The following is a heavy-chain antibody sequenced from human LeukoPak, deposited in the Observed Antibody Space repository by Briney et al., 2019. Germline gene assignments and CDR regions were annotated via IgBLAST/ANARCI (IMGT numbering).Heavy chain of an antibody. D-gene: IGHD3-16*01. V-gene: IGHV3-33*01. CDR1: GFIFSTYG. Sequence: GGSLRLSCAACGFIFSTYGMHWVRQARGKGGEGVALICNAGTNTYYAASVKGRFTISRDNSKNTLYLQMNSLRAEDTAVYYCAGDTPPGGDYYFDYCGQGTLVIVSS. CDR2: ICNAGTNT. J-gene: IGHJ4*02. CDR3: AGDTPPGGDYYFDY.